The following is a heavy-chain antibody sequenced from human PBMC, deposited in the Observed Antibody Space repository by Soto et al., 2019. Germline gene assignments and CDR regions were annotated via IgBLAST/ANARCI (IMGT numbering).Heavy chain of an antibody. CDR3: ARVEAVAGLYNYHGLDV. Sequence: ASVKVSCKTSGYSFTNYGISCVRQAPGQSLERKGWITTDKGKTTYAQKFQGRVTMTTDTSTSTAYMELRSLRSDDTAMYYCARVEAVAGLYNYHGLDVWGQGTAVTVSS. V-gene: IGHV1-18*01. CDR2: ITTDKGKT. D-gene: IGHD6-19*01. CDR1: GYSFTNYG. J-gene: IGHJ6*02.